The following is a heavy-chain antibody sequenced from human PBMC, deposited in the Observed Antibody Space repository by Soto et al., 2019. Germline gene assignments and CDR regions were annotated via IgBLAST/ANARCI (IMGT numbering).Heavy chain of an antibody. CDR1: GFTFSSYS. CDR3: ARDLVLGYCSGGSCLVDY. CDR2: ISSSSSTI. V-gene: IGHV3-48*02. J-gene: IGHJ4*02. Sequence: GGSLRLSCAASGFTFSSYSMNWVRQAPGKGLEWVSYISSSSSTIYYADSVKGRFTISRDNAKNSLYLQMNSLRDEDTAVYYCARDLVLGYCSGGSCLVDYWGQGTLVTVSS. D-gene: IGHD2-15*01.